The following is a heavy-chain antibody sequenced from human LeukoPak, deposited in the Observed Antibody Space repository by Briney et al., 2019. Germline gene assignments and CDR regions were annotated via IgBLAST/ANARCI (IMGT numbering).Heavy chain of an antibody. D-gene: IGHD3-9*01. J-gene: IGHJ4*02. CDR3: TKYRSGNFDYYPDLDS. CDR1: GFTFSHYG. CDR2: TRYDESLK. V-gene: IGHV3-30*02. Sequence: GGSLRLSCAASGFTFSHYGMHWVRQAPGRGLEWVAFTRYDESLKYYAGSVRGRFTISRDNSKNTLYLQMNSLRTEDTAIYYCTKYRSGNFDYYPDLDSWGQGILVTVSS.